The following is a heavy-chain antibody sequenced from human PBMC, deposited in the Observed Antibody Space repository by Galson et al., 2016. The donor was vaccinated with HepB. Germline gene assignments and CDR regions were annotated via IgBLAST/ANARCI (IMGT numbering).Heavy chain of an antibody. CDR2: IYPADSDT. V-gene: IGHV5-51*01. Sequence: QSGAEVKKPGESLKISCKGSGYSFTSYWIGWVRQMPGKGLEWMGIIYPADSDTRYSPSFQGQVTISADTSISSAYLQWSSLKASDSAMYYCARAYYDFWSDRTHQDCFDHWGQGTLVTVSS. CDR3: ARAYYDFWSDRTHQDCFDH. J-gene: IGHJ4*02. D-gene: IGHD3-3*01. CDR1: GYSFTSYW.